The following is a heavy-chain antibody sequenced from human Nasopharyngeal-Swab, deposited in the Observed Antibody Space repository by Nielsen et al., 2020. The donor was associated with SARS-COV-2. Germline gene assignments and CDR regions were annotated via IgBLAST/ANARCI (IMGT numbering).Heavy chain of an antibody. V-gene: IGHV4-31*02. Sequence: RQAPGKGLEWIGYIYYSGSTYCNPSLKSRVTISVDTSKNQFSLKLSSVTAADTAVYYCARETIPYDSSGFDAFDIWGQGTMVTVSS. D-gene: IGHD3-22*01. J-gene: IGHJ3*02. CDR2: IYYSGST. CDR3: ARETIPYDSSGFDAFDI.